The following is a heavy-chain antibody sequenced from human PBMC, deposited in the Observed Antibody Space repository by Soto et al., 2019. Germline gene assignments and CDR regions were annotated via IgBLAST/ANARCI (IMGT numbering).Heavy chain of an antibody. CDR3: VKPYNSGWYTHFDY. CDR1: GFTFSSYA. Sequence: GGSLRLSCSASGFTFSSYAMHWVRQAPGKGLEYVSGTSVNGGSTHYADSVKGRFTISRDNSKNTLYLQMSSLRAEDTSVYYCVKPYNSGWYTHFDYWGQGTLVTVSS. J-gene: IGHJ4*02. CDR2: TSVNGGST. D-gene: IGHD6-19*01. V-gene: IGHV3-64D*08.